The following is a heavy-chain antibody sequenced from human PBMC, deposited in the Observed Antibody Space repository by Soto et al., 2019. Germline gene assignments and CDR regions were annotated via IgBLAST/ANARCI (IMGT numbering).Heavy chain of an antibody. CDR3: ARFLVTDSRHSDFDY. CDR1: VFASARISFY. J-gene: IGHJ4*02. Sequence: SETLSRTCTFSVFASARISFYLWFIRQPPWKCLDWIGNIHYGGITYYNPSLKSRVAMSVDTSKNQFSLMLNSVTVAATAVYYCARFLVTDSRHSDFDYWGKGNMVNVSS. V-gene: IGHV4-39*01. CDR2: IHYGGIT. D-gene: IGHD3-22*01.